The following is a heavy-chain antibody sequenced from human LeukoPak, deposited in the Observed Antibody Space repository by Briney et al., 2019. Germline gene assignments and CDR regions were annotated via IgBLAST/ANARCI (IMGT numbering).Heavy chain of an antibody. CDR3: ARGRRGGNSVLDPYFDY. D-gene: IGHD4-23*01. J-gene: IGHJ4*02. V-gene: IGHV4-34*01. Sequence: PSETLSLTCADYGGPFSGYYWSWIRQPPGKGLEWIREINHSGSTNYNPSLKSRVTISVDTSKNQFSLKLSSVTAADTAVYYCARGRRGGNSVLDPYFDYWGQGTLVTVSS. CDR2: INHSGST. CDR1: GGPFSGYY.